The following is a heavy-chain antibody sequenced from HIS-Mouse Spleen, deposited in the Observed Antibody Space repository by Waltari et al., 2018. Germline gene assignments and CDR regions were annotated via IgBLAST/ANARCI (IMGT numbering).Heavy chain of an antibody. Sequence: QVQLVESGGGVVQPGRSLRLSWAASGFTFSSYAMHWVRQAPGKGLEWVAVISYDGSNKYYADSVKGRFTISRDNSKNTLYLQMNSLRAEDTAVYYCARRSPGVFDYWGQGTLVTVSS. CDR3: ARRSPGVFDY. CDR2: ISYDGSNK. V-gene: IGHV3-30-3*01. CDR1: GFTFSSYA. J-gene: IGHJ4*02.